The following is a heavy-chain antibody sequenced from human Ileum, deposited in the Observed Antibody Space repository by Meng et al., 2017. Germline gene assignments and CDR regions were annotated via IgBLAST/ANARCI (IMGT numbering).Heavy chain of an antibody. D-gene: IGHD2-15*01. V-gene: IGHV4-4*02. CDR2: IYLAGSP. J-gene: IGHJ4*02. CDR1: GGSISSSFY. Sequence: QVTLQEAGPGLVEPSVNLSTTCTVSGGSISSSFYWSWVRQSPGKGLEWIGQIYLAGSPNYNPSLESRVTISVDKSKNQFSLRLTSVTAADTATFYCVRHGGKYFDSWGQGTLVTVSS. CDR3: VRHGGKYFDS.